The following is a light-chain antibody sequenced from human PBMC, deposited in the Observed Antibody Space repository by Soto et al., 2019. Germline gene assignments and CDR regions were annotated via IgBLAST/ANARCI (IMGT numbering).Light chain of an antibody. V-gene: IGKV3-20*01. J-gene: IGKJ1*01. Sequence: EIVLTQSPGTLSLSPGERATLSCRASHSVSSSYLAWYQQKPGQAPRLLIYGASSRATGIPDRFSGSGSGTDFTLTISGVEPEDFAVYYCQQYNNWPWTFGQGTKVDIK. CDR2: GAS. CDR1: HSVSSSY. CDR3: QQYNNWPWT.